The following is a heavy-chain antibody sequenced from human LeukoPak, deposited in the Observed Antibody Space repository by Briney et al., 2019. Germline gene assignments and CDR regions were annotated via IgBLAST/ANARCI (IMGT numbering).Heavy chain of an antibody. CDR3: NTDVYGGMVASAY. CDR2: IKSKTDGGTT. Sequence: PGGSLRLSCAASGFTFTKAWMTWVRQAPGKGLEWVGRIKSKTDGGTTDYAAPVKGRFTISREDSKNTLYLQMNSLKSEDTDVYYCNTDVYGGMVASAYWGQGTLVTVSS. D-gene: IGHD4/OR15-4a*01. J-gene: IGHJ4*02. CDR1: GFTFTKAW. V-gene: IGHV3-15*01.